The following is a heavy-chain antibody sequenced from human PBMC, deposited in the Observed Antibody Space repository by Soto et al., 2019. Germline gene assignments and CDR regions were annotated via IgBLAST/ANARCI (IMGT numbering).Heavy chain of an antibody. J-gene: IGHJ4*02. Sequence: TSETLSLTCTVSGDSITSGNYYWSWVRQPPGKGLEWIVNIHYSGTTNYNPSLQSRVSISVDTSKNQFSLEMTYVTAADTAVYYCARDHVRRGCDSTNCKSFDYWGQGTLVTVSS. V-gene: IGHV4-30-4*01. CDR1: GDSITSGNYY. D-gene: IGHD2-2*01. CDR3: ARDHVRRGCDSTNCKSFDY. CDR2: IHYSGTT.